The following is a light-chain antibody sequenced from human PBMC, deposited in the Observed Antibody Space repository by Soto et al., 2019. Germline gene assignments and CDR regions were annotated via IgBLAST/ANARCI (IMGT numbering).Light chain of an antibody. J-gene: IGKJ1*01. CDR1: QSVSSN. Sequence: EIVMTQSPATLSVSPGERATLSCRASQSVSSNLAWYQQKPGQAPRLLIYGASTRATGIPARFSGSGSGTEFTLTISSLQSEDFAVYYCQRYNNWLTFGQGTKV. CDR3: QRYNNWLT. V-gene: IGKV3-15*01. CDR2: GAS.